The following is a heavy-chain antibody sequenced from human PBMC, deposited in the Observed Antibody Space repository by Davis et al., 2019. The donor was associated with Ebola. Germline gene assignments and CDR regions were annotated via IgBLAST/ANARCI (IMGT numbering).Heavy chain of an antibody. V-gene: IGHV4-34*01. CDR1: GGSFSGYY. D-gene: IGHD2-21*01. J-gene: IGHJ6*02. CDR3: ARGPSIRGMDV. Sequence: MPSETLSLTCAVYGGSFSGYYWSWIRQPPGKGLEWIGEIHHSGSTNYNPSLKSRVTISVDTSKNQFSLKLSSVTAADTAVYYCARGPSIRGMDVWGQGTTVTVSS. CDR2: IHHSGST.